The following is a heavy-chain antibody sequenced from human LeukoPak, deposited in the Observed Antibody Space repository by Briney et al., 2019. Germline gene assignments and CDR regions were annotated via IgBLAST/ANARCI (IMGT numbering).Heavy chain of an antibody. J-gene: IGHJ4*02. CDR1: GFTFDDYG. Sequence: PGGSLRLSCAASGFTFDDYGMSWVRQAPGKGLEWVSGIKWNGGSTGYADSVKGRFTISRDNAKNSLYLQMNSLRAEDTALYYCARVVGMTYYFDYWGQGTLVTVSS. V-gene: IGHV3-20*04. CDR2: IKWNGGST. D-gene: IGHD7-27*01. CDR3: ARVVGMTYYFDY.